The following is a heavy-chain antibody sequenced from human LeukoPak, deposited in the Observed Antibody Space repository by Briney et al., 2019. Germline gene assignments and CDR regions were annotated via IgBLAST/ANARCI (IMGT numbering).Heavy chain of an antibody. CDR1: GFTFSSYG. J-gene: IGHJ4*02. CDR2: ISGSGHDI. D-gene: IGHD6-6*01. V-gene: IGHV3-21*05. Sequence: GGSLRLSCAASGFTFSSYGMTWVRQAPGKGVEWVAYISGSGHDINYSESAKGRFTISRDNAKNSLYLQMSSLRVEDTAVYYCTRDPRHLDSWGQGTPVTVSS. CDR3: TRDPRHLDS.